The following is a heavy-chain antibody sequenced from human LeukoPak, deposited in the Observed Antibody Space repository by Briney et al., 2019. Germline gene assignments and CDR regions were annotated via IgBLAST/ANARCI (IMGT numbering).Heavy chain of an antibody. D-gene: IGHD4-17*01. CDR3: ARGHYGDY. CDR2: IHHSGST. Sequence: SETLSLTCTVSGYFISSGYYWGWIRQPPGKGLQWIGSIHHSGSTYYNPSLKSRVTISVDTSKNQFSLKLSSVTAADTAVYYCARGHYGDYWGQGTLVTVSS. V-gene: IGHV4-38-2*02. CDR1: GYFISSGYY. J-gene: IGHJ4*02.